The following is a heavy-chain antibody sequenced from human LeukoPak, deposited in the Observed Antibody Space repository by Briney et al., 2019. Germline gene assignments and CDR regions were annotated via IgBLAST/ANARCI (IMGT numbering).Heavy chain of an antibody. Sequence: ASVKVSCKASGYTFTSYDINWVRQATGQGLEWMGWMNPNSGNTGYAQKFKGRVTMTRNTSISTAYMELSSLRSEDTAVYYCARRRWVVRGNNWFDPWVQGTLVTVSS. CDR3: ARRRWVVRGNNWFDP. V-gene: IGHV1-8*01. J-gene: IGHJ5*02. CDR1: GYTFTSYD. D-gene: IGHD3-10*01. CDR2: MNPNSGNT.